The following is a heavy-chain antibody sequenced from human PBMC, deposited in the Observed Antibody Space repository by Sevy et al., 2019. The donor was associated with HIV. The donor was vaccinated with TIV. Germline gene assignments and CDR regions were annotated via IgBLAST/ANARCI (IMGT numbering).Heavy chain of an antibody. Sequence: ASVKVSCKASGYTFTGYYMHWVRQAPGQGLEWMGWINPNSGGTNYAQKFQGRVTMTRDTSISTAYMELSRLRSDDTAVYYCASLYYYDSSGYYPGADYWGPGTLVTVSS. CDR2: INPNSGGT. J-gene: IGHJ4*02. CDR1: GYTFTGYY. V-gene: IGHV1-2*02. CDR3: ASLYYYDSSGYYPGADY. D-gene: IGHD3-22*01.